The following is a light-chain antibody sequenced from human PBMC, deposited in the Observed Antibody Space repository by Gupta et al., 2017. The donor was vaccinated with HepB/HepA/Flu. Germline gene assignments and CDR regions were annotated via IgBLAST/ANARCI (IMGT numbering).Light chain of an antibody. V-gene: IGLV2-23*02. CDR2: EVT. Sequence: QAGPTPPASVSGSPGQSITIPCTGNSSDVGSYNLVSSYQQHPGKAPKPMIYEVTKRPAGVSNRFSGSKSGNTASLTISGLQAEDEADYYCCSYAGSSTVVFGGGTKLTVL. CDR3: CSYAGSSTVV. J-gene: IGLJ2*01. CDR1: SSDVGSYNL.